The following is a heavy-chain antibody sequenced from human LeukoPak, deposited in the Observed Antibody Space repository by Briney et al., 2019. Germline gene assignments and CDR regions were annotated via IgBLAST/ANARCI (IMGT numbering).Heavy chain of an antibody. CDR3: ARHELEVRRRYFDL. V-gene: IGHV4-39*01. Sequence: PSETLSLTCTVSGGSVSSSSYYWGWIRQPPGKGLEWIGSIYYSGSTYYNPSLKSRVTISVDTSKNQFSLNLSSVTAADTAVYYCARHELEVRRRYFDLWGRGTLVTVSS. CDR1: GGSVSSSSYY. D-gene: IGHD1-1*01. CDR2: IYYSGST. J-gene: IGHJ2*01.